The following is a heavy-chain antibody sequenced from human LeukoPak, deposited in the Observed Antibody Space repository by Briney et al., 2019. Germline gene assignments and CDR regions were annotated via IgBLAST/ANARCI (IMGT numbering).Heavy chain of an antibody. D-gene: IGHD6-19*01. V-gene: IGHV3-48*03. CDR2: ISGSGSSI. CDR1: GFTFSSYE. J-gene: IGHJ5*02. Sequence: GGSLRLSCAASGFTFSSYEMNWVRQAPGKGLEWVSCISGSGSSIHYADSVKGRFTVSRDNAKNSLYLQMNSLRAEDTAVYFCARDRSGWYKWFDPWGQGTLVTVSS. CDR3: ARDRSGWYKWFDP.